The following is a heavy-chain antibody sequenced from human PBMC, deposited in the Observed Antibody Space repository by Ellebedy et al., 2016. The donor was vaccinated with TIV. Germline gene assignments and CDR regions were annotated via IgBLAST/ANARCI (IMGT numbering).Heavy chain of an antibody. V-gene: IGHV1-2*02. CDR3: ARDSVLLWFGELGGFDY. J-gene: IGHJ4*02. Sequence: ASVKVSCKASGYTFTGYYMHWVRQAPGQGLEWMGWINPNSGGTNYAQKFQGRVTMTRDTSISTAYMALSRLRSDDTAVYYCARDSVLLWFGELGGFDYWGQGTLVTVSS. CDR2: INPNSGGT. CDR1: GYTFTGYY. D-gene: IGHD3-10*01.